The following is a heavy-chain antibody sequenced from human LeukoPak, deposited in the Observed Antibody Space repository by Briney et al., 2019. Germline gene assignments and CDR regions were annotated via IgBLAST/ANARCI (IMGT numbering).Heavy chain of an antibody. CDR1: GFTFSSYG. CDR2: ISYDGSNK. V-gene: IGHV3-30*03. CDR3: ASHTHNYYDSSGYPPDL. Sequence: GGSLRLSCAASGFTFSSYGMHWVRQAPGKGLEWVAVISYDGSNKYYADSVKGRFTISRDNSKNTLYLQMNSLRAEDTAVYYCASHTHNYYDSSGYPPDLWGRGTLVTVSS. D-gene: IGHD3-22*01. J-gene: IGHJ2*01.